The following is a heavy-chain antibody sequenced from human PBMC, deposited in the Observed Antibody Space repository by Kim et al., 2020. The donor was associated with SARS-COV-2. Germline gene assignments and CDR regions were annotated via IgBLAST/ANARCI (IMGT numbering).Heavy chain of an antibody. D-gene: IGHD3-3*01. J-gene: IGHJ3*02. CDR2: TYYRSKWYN. Sequence: SQTLSLTCAFSGDSVSSNSAAWNWIRQSPSRGLEWLGRTYYRSKWYNDYAVSVKSRITINPDTSKNQFSLQLNSVTPEDTAVYYCARVLSSYYDFWSGSLPHAFDIWGQGTMVTVSS. CDR1: GDSVSSNSAA. CDR3: ARVLSSYYDFWSGSLPHAFDI. V-gene: IGHV6-1*01.